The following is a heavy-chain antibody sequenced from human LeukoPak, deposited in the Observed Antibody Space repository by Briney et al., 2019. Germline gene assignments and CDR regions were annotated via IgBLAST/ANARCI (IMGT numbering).Heavy chain of an antibody. J-gene: IGHJ6*02. D-gene: IGHD2-2*01. CDR2: IIGSGGST. CDR1: GFTFSSYA. V-gene: IGHV3-23*01. Sequence: GGSLRLSCAASGFTFSSYAMSWVRPAPGKGLEWVSAIIGSGGSTYYADSVKGRFTISRDNSKNTLYLQMNSLRAEDTAVYYCARVGGIVVVPAADHLNYGMDVWGQGTTVTVSS. CDR3: ARVGGIVVVPAADHLNYGMDV.